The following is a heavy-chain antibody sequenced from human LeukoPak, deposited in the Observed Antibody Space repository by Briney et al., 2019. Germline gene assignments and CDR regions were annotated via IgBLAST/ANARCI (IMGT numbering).Heavy chain of an antibody. CDR2: VSWNSGTI. D-gene: IGHD2-21*01. CDR3: AKDIAPAVFYYMDV. V-gene: IGHV3-9*01. CDR1: GFRFDGYA. J-gene: IGHJ6*03. Sequence: GGSLRLSCAASGFRFDGYAMHWVRQAPGKGVKCVSGVSWNSGTIDYADSVKGRFTISRDDAKNSLYLQMNSLRAADTALYYCAKDIAPAVFYYMDVWGKGTTVIVSS.